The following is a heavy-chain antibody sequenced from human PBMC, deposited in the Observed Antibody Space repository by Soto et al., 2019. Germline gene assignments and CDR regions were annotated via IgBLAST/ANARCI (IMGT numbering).Heavy chain of an antibody. J-gene: IGHJ4*02. D-gene: IGHD3-22*01. CDR2: IYYSGST. Sequence: PSETLSLTCTVSGGSVSSGSYYWSWIRQPPGKGLEWIGYIYYSGSTNYNPSLKSRVTISVDTSKNQFSLNLTSVTAADTAVYYCARLGGYYQAFDQWGQGSLVTVSS. CDR3: ARLGGYYQAFDQ. CDR1: GGSVSSGSYY. V-gene: IGHV4-61*01.